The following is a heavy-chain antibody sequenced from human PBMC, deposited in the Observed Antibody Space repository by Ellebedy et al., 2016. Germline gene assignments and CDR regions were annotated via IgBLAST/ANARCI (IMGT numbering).Heavy chain of an antibody. CDR2: ISSTSTI. J-gene: IGHJ4*02. D-gene: IGHD1-7*01. Sequence: GESLKISXAASGFSFSSSAMNWVRQAPGKGLEWFAFISSTSTIYYADSVKGRFTISRDNAKNSLYLQMNSLRAEDTAVYYCAKLARQLDYWGQGTLVTVSS. CDR3: AKLARQLDY. V-gene: IGHV3-48*04. CDR1: GFSFSSSA.